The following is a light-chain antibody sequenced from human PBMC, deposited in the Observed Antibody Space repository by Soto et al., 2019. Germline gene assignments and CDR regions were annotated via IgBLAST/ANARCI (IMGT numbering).Light chain of an antibody. Sequence: QSVLTQPASVSGSPGQSVSISCTGTSSDVGGFDYVSWYQQHPGKVPRLMIYDVSSRPSGVSARFSGSKSGNTASLTISGLQADDEADYYCSSHTSSGTDVFGTATKVTVL. CDR3: SSHTSSGTDV. J-gene: IGLJ1*01. CDR2: DVS. V-gene: IGLV2-14*03. CDR1: SSDVGGFDY.